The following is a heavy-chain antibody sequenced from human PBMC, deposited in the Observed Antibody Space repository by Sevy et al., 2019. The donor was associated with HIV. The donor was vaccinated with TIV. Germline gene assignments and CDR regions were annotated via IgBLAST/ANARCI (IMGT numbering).Heavy chain of an antibody. Sequence: GGSLRLSCAASGFTFSTYGMHWVRQAPGKGLEWVAVIWFDGSNTYYADSVKGRFTISRDIAKNTQHLQMNSLRAEDTAVYYCVRDLEFYDYGDYGPAFMPDYWGQGTLVTVSS. CDR2: IWFDGSNT. D-gene: IGHD4-17*01. CDR3: VRDLEFYDYGDYGPAFMPDY. CDR1: GFTFSTYG. J-gene: IGHJ4*02. V-gene: IGHV3-33*01.